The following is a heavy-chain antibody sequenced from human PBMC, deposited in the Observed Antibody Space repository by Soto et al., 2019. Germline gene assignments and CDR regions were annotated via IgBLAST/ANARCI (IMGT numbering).Heavy chain of an antibody. CDR1: GGTFSSYA. Sequence: QVQLVQSGAEVKKPGSSVKVSCKASGGTFSSYAISWVRQAPGQGLEWMGGIIPIFGTANYAQKFQGRVTITADESTSTAYMELSSLRSEDTAVYYCARDPEMGSIAARVGYYFDYWGQGTLVTVSS. CDR3: ARDPEMGSIAARVGYYFDY. V-gene: IGHV1-69*01. D-gene: IGHD6-6*01. CDR2: IIPIFGTA. J-gene: IGHJ4*02.